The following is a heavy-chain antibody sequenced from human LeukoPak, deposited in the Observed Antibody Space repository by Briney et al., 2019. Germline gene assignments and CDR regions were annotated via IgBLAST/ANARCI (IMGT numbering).Heavy chain of an antibody. CDR1: GFTLSSSG. D-gene: IGHD6-19*01. CDR2: ISYDGSNK. Sequence: PGKSLRLSCAASGFTLSSSGMHWVRQGPGKGLEWVAVISYDGSNKYYADSVKGRFTISRDNSKNTLYLQMNSLRAGDTAVYYCAKGTLGVAANFDYWGQGTLVTVSS. V-gene: IGHV3-30*18. CDR3: AKGTLGVAANFDY. J-gene: IGHJ4*02.